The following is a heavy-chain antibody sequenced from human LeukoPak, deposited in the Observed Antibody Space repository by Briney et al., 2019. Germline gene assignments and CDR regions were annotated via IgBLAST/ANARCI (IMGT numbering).Heavy chain of an antibody. CDR3: AKDLAKRLLYRRVMYYFDY. D-gene: IGHD3-10*01. CDR1: GFTFSSYG. V-gene: IGHV3-30*02. CDR2: IRYDGSNK. J-gene: IGHJ4*02. Sequence: GGSLRLSCGASGFTFSSYGMHWARQAPGKGLEWVAFIRYDGSNKYYADSVKGRFTIYRDNSKNTLYLQMNRLRAEDTAVYYCAKDLAKRLLYRRVMYYFDYWGQGPLVTVSS.